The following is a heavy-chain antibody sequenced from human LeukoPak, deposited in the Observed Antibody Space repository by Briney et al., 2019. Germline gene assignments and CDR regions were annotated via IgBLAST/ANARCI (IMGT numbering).Heavy chain of an antibody. CDR2: IYHSGTT. Sequence: SETLSLTCTVSGGSISSYYWSWIRQPPGKGLEWIGFIYHSGTTNYNPSLKSRVTISIDTSKNEFSLKLTSVTAADTAVYFCAREANYYGSGSYFDGTFDYWGQGSLVTVSS. J-gene: IGHJ4*02. CDR1: GGSISSYY. D-gene: IGHD3-10*01. V-gene: IGHV4-59*01. CDR3: AREANYYGSGSYFDGTFDY.